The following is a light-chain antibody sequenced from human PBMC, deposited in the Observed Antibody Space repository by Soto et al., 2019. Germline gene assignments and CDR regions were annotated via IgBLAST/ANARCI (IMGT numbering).Light chain of an antibody. V-gene: IGKV1-5*03. Sequence: DIQMTQSPSTLSASVGDRVTITCRASQSISSWLAWYQQKPGKAPKLLIYKASSLESGVPSRFRGSGSGTEFNLTISSLQPDGFAIYYCQQYNSYWTFGQGTKVEIK. CDR3: QQYNSYWT. CDR2: KAS. CDR1: QSISSW. J-gene: IGKJ1*01.